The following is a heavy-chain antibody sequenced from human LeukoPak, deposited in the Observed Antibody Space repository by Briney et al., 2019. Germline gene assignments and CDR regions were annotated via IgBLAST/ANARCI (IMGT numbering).Heavy chain of an antibody. CDR3: TSQKDYYGSGSYWSFDP. J-gene: IGHJ5*02. D-gene: IGHD3-10*01. V-gene: IGHV3-49*03. CDR2: IRSKAYGGTT. Sequence: PGRSLRLSCTASGFTFGDYVMSWFRQAPGKGLERVGFIRSKAYGGTTEYAASVKGRFTISRDDSKSTAYVQMNSLKTEDTAVYYCTSQKDYYGSGSYWSFDPWGQGTLVTVSS. CDR1: GFTFGDYV.